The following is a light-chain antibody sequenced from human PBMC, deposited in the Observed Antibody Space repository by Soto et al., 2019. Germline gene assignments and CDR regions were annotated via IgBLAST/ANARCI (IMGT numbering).Light chain of an antibody. CDR3: QQRNIWPPVT. J-gene: IGKJ5*01. CDR1: QSVSSTY. V-gene: IGKV3-11*01. Sequence: EIVLTQSPGTLSLSPGETATLSCRASQSVSSTYLAWYQQKPGQAPRLLIYGAFNRATGIPARFSGSGSGTDFTLTINSLEPEDFAVYYCQQRNIWPPVTFGQGTRLEIK. CDR2: GAF.